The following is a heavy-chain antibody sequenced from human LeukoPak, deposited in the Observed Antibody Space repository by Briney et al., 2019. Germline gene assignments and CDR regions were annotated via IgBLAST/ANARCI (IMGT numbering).Heavy chain of an antibody. J-gene: IGHJ4*02. CDR1: GYTFTSYG. D-gene: IGHD3-16*02. Sequence: GASVKVSCKASGYTFTSYGISWVRQAPGQGLEWMGWISAYNGNTNYAQKLQGRVTMTTDTSTSTAYMELRSLRSDDTAVYYCAREDYDYVWGSYRDWGQGTLVTVSS. CDR3: AREDYDYVWGSYRD. V-gene: IGHV1-18*01. CDR2: ISAYNGNT.